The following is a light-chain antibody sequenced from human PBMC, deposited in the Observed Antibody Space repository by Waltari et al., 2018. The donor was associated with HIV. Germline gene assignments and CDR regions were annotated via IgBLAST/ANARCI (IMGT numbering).Light chain of an antibody. J-gene: IGKJ2*01. Sequence: EIVMTQSPDTLSVSPGEGATLSCRASQSVSSSLAWYQLRPGQPPRLIIYDVSTRATGVPARFSGSGSGTDFTLTISSLQSEDFAVYCCQQYNKWPHTFGPGTKLEIK. CDR2: DVS. CDR1: QSVSSS. CDR3: QQYNKWPHT. V-gene: IGKV3-15*01.